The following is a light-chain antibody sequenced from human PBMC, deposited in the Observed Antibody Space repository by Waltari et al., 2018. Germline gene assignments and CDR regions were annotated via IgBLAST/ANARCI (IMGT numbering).Light chain of an antibody. J-gene: IGKJ1*01. CDR3: MQNIQLPT. CDR2: EVS. CDR1: QSHLHSDGRAR. V-gene: IGKV2D-29*02. Sequence: IVMTQAPLSLSVTPGQPASMSCKSSQSHLHSDGRARLYWYLQKPGQSPQLLLSEVSNRVSGGTERFSGSGSGTDFTLKISGVEAEDVGVYFCMQNIQLPTFGQGTKVEIE.